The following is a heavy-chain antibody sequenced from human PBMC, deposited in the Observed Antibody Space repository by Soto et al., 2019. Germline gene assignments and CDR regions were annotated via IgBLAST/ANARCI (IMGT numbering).Heavy chain of an antibody. Sequence: ETLSLTCAVSGDSITSIYHWAWIRQPPGRGLEWVASIYHSGTTYYNPSLKSRVTISVDTSNNQFSLKLTSVTAADTAVYYCARVHVMVVAGSTFDYWGHGTLVTVSS. CDR2: IYHSGTT. CDR3: ARVHVMVVAGSTFDY. D-gene: IGHD6-19*01. V-gene: IGHV4-38-2*01. CDR1: GDSITSIYH. J-gene: IGHJ4*01.